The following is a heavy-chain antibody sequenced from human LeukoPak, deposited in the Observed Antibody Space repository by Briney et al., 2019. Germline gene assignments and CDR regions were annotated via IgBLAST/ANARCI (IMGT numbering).Heavy chain of an antibody. Sequence: GGSLRLSCAASGFNFDGNAMHWVRQAPGKGLEWVSGISWDSTIIGYADSVKGRFTISRDNTKDFLYLQMNSLRPEDTALYYCAKESSVYCTDGVCSLDFWGQGSLVTVSS. CDR3: AKESSVYCTDGVCSLDF. CDR1: GFNFDGNA. V-gene: IGHV3-9*01. CDR2: ISWDSTII. J-gene: IGHJ4*02. D-gene: IGHD2-8*01.